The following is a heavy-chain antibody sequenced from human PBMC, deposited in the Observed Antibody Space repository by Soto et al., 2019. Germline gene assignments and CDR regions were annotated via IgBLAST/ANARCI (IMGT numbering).Heavy chain of an antibody. CDR2: IYFLGTT. CDR1: GVSIISYY. D-gene: IGHD3-22*01. V-gene: IGHV4-59*01. J-gene: IGHJ4*02. CDR3: ARMNYYDTSGYPFDY. Sequence: PSETLSLTCTVSGVSIISYYWSWIRQPPRKGLKWIGYIYFLGTTNYNPSLKSRVTMSAESSKNQFSLKLNSVTAADTAVYYCARMNYYDTSGYPFDYWGQGMMVTVS.